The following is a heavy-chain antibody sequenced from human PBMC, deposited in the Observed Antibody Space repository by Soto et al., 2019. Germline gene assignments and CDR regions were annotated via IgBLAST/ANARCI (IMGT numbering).Heavy chain of an antibody. J-gene: IGHJ5*02. CDR3: ARLTTEPYA. CDR1: GYTFTVYS. CDR2: INPNSGGT. Sequence: ASVKVSCKASGYTFTVYSIHWVRQAPGQGLEWMGWINPNSGGTNYAQKSQGRVTMTSDTSISTAYMALSRLTSDDTAVYYCARLTTEPYAWGQGTLVTVSS. D-gene: IGHD3-3*01. V-gene: IGHV1-2*02.